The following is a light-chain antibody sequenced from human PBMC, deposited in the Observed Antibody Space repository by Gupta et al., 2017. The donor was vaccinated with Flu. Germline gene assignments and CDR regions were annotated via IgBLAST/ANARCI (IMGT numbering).Light chain of an antibody. CDR3: QQYYSTPLV. V-gene: IGKV4-1*01. CDR1: QSVLYSSNNKNY. J-gene: IGKJ3*01. CDR2: WAS. Sequence: SLGERATINCKSSQSVLYSSNNKNYLAWYQQKPGQPPKLLIYWASTRESGVPDRFSGSGSGTDFTLTISSLQAEDVAVYYCQQYYSTPLVFGPGTXVDIK.